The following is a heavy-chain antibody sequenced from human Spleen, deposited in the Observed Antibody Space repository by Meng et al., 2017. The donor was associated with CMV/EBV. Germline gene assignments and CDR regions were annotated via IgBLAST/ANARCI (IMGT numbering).Heavy chain of an antibody. J-gene: IGHJ4*02. CDR1: GFTVSNVW. Sequence: SCGVSGFTVSNVWMSWVRQAPGKGLEWVGRIKTTLDGGTTDYAAPVEGRFSISRDDSQNTLYLQMNGLKTEDTAVYYCATENGIFDHWGQGTLVTISS. CDR2: IKTTLDGGTT. V-gene: IGHV3-15*01. CDR3: ATENGIFDH.